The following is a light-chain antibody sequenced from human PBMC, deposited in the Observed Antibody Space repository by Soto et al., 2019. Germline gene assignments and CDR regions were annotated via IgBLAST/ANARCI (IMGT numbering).Light chain of an antibody. V-gene: IGKV4-1*01. CDR3: PQYYSTPYT. CDR2: WAS. J-gene: IGKJ2*01. Sequence: DIVTTQSPDSLAVSLGERATINCKSSQSVLYSSNNKNYLAWYQQKPGQPPKLLIYWASTRESGVPDRFSGSGSGTDFTLTISSLQAEDVAVYYCPQYYSTPYTFRQRTK. CDR1: QSVLYSSNNKNY.